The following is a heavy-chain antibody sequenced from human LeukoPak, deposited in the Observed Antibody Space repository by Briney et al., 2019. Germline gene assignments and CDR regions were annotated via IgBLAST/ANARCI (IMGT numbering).Heavy chain of an antibody. D-gene: IGHD2-2*01. V-gene: IGHV3-73*01. CDR1: GFSLSNYW. CDR2: IRSKRNNYAT. Sequence: GGSLRLSCAASGFSLSNYWMAWVRQAAGKGLEWVGRIRSKRNNYATAYAASVKGGFTISRDDSKNTVYLHMDSLKTEDTALYYCSRLEDTSPIEVALDIWGQGTVVTVSS. J-gene: IGHJ3*02. CDR3: SRLEDTSPIEVALDI.